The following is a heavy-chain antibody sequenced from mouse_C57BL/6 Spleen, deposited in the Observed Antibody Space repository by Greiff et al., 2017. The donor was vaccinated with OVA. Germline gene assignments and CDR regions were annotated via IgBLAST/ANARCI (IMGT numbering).Heavy chain of an antibody. J-gene: IGHJ2*01. V-gene: IGHV1-64*01. D-gene: IGHD4-1*01. CDR1: GYTFTSYW. CDR3: ARYPLTGAFDY. Sequence: VQLQQSGAELVKPGASVKLSCKASGYTFTSYWMHWVKQRPGQGLEWIGMIHPNSGSTNYNEKFKSKATLTVDKSSSTAYMQLSSLTSEDSAVYYCARYPLTGAFDYWGQGTTLTVSS. CDR2: IHPNSGST.